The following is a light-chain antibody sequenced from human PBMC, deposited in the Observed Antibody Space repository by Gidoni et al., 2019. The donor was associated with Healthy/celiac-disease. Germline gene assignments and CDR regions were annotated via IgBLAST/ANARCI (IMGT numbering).Light chain of an antibody. CDR1: QSVSSY. CDR2: DAS. J-gene: IGKJ3*01. CDR3: QQRSNWPPAGT. Sequence: EIVLTQSPATLSLSPGERATLSCRASQSVSSYLAWYQQKPGQAPRLLIYDASNRATGIPARFSGSGSGTDFTLTISSLEPEDFAVYYCQQRSNWPPAGTFXPXTKVDIK. V-gene: IGKV3-11*01.